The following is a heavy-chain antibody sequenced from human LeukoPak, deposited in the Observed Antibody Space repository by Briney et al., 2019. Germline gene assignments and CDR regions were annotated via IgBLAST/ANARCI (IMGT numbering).Heavy chain of an antibody. J-gene: IGHJ4*02. CDR2: IAYHGGAE. Sequence: GRSLRLSCAASEFSFSSYGMHWVRRAPGKGLEWVAVIAYHGGAEYYADSVKGRFTISRDNSKNTVDLQLNSLRAEDSAVYYCAKQSFRMVNYFDYWGQGTLVTVSS. V-gene: IGHV3-30-3*02. CDR3: AKQSFRMVNYFDY. CDR1: EFSFSSYG. D-gene: IGHD3-16*02.